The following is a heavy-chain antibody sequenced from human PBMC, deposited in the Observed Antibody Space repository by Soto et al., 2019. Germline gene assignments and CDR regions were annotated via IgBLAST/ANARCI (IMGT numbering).Heavy chain of an antibody. Sequence: EVQLVESGGGFVQPGGSLRRSCAASGFTFSSYWMSWVRQAPGKGLEWVANIKPDGSEKYYVDSVKGRFTLSRDNATNALCLQMNSLRAEDTAVYYCAREADIVAVVAGTKSFDYWGQGTLVTVSS. V-gene: IGHV3-7*01. CDR3: AREADIVAVVAGTKSFDY. J-gene: IGHJ4*02. CDR2: IKPDGSEK. CDR1: GFTFSSYW. D-gene: IGHD2-15*01.